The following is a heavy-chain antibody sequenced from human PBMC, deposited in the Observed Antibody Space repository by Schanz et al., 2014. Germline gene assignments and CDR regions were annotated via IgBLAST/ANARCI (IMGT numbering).Heavy chain of an antibody. J-gene: IGHJ4*02. CDR3: ARVYRWQHILGHFDS. CDR2: INPDSGDT. V-gene: IGHV1-2*02. Sequence: QVQLVQSGAEVKEPGASVMVSCKASGYTFTGHYIHWLRQAPGQGLEWMGWINPDSGDTNYVQNFQGRVTMTRDTSITTAYMDLSRLTSDDTAVYYCARVYRWQHILGHFDSWGQGSLVTVSS. D-gene: IGHD6-13*01. CDR1: GYTFTGHY.